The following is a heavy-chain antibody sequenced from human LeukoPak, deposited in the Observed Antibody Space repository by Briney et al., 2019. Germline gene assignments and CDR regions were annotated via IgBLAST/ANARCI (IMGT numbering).Heavy chain of an antibody. CDR1: GYSISSGYY. D-gene: IGHD5-18*01. CDR2: IYHSGST. V-gene: IGHV4-38-2*02. J-gene: IGHJ4*02. Sequence: NPSETLSLTCTVSGYSISSGYYWGWIRQPPGKGLEWIGSIYHSGSTYYNPSLKSRVTISVDTSKNQFSLKLSYVTAADTAVYYCATQVEVDTAMVTDYWGQGTLVTVSS. CDR3: ATQVEVDTAMVTDY.